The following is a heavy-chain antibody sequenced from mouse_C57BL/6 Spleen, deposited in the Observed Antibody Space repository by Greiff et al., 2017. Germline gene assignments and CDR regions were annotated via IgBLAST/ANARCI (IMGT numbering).Heavy chain of an antibody. D-gene: IGHD4-1*01. CDR1: GYSITSGYY. J-gene: IGHJ2*01. Sequence: EVKLQESGPGLVKPSQSLSLTCSVTGYSITSGYYWNWIRQFPGNKLEWMGYISYDGSNNYNPSLKNRISITRDTTKNQFFLKLNSVTTEDTATYYCARGNWENFDYWGQGTTLTVSS. V-gene: IGHV3-6*01. CDR2: ISYDGSN. CDR3: ARGNWENFDY.